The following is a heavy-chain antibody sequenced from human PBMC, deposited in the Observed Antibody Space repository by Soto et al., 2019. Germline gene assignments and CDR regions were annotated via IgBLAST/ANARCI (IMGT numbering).Heavy chain of an antibody. CDR2: TSYDGNNK. CDR1: GFRFKSFV. V-gene: IGHV3-30*19. Sequence: QVQLVESGGGVVQPGASLRLSCAASGFRFKSFVMHWVRQAPGKGLEWVAFTSYDGNNKDYGDSVKGRFTVSRDNSQNPLHLQMDFMRPEDTALYYCARWGTTGGFDLWGQGNLVSVSS. D-gene: IGHD3-16*01. CDR3: ARWGTTGGFDL. J-gene: IGHJ4*02.